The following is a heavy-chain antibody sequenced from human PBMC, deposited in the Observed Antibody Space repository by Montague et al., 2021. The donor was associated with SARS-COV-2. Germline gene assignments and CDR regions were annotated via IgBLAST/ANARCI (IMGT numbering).Heavy chain of an antibody. D-gene: IGHD3-9*01. Sequence: SETLSLTCAVYGGSFSGYYWSWIRQPPGKGLEWIGEINHSGSTNYNPSLKSRVTISVDTSKNQFSLKLSSVTAADTAVYYCARDSRTDFDWLFPDSGSYYSYMDVGGKGTTVTVSS. J-gene: IGHJ6*03. CDR3: ARDSRTDFDWLFPDSGSYYSYMDV. CDR1: GGSFSGYY. CDR2: INHSGST. V-gene: IGHV4-34*01.